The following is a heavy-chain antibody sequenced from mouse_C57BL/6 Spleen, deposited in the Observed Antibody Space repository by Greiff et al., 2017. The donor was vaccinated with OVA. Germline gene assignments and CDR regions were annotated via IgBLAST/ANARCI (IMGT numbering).Heavy chain of an antibody. D-gene: IGHD2-4*01. CDR2: IRLKSDNYAT. CDR1: GFTFSNYW. V-gene: IGHV6-3*01. Sequence: EVKLQESGGGLVQPGGSMKLSCVASGFTFSNYWMNWVRQSPEKGLEWVAQIRLKSDNYATHYAESVKGRFTISRDDSKSSVYLQMNNLRAEDTGIYYCTGAPIYYDYDGYYFDYWGQGTTLTVSS. J-gene: IGHJ2*01. CDR3: TGAPIYYDYDGYYFDY.